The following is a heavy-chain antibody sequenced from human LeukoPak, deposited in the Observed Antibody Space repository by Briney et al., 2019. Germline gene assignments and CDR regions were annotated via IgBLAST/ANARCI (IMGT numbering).Heavy chain of an antibody. J-gene: IGHJ4*02. CDR3: TRGGDDEGPNYFDY. CDR1: GYTFMDYY. CDR2: INLNGGGT. V-gene: IGHV1-2*02. Sequence: ASVKVSCKASGYTFMDYYMHWVRRAPGHGLEWMGLINLNGGGTHYVQEFQGRVTMTRDTSISTAYMELSGLRSDGTAIYYCTRGGDDEGPNYFDYWGQGTLVTVSS. D-gene: IGHD3-10*01.